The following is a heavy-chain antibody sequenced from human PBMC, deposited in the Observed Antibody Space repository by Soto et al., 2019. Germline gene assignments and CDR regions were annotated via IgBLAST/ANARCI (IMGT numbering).Heavy chain of an antibody. V-gene: IGHV3-30*18. J-gene: IGHJ4*02. CDR1: GFTFSSYG. Sequence: PGGSLRLSCAASGFTFSSYGMHWVRQAPGKGLEWVAVISYDGSNKYYADSVKGRFTISRDNSKNTLYLQMNSLRAEDTAVYYCAKDPDNIVVVPAAIYFDYWGQGTLVTVSS. D-gene: IGHD2-2*02. CDR2: ISYDGSNK. CDR3: AKDPDNIVVVPAAIYFDY.